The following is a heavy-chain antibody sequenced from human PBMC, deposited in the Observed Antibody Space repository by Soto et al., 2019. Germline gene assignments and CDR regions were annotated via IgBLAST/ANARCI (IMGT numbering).Heavy chain of an antibody. CDR2: INHSGST. J-gene: IGHJ3*02. V-gene: IGHV4-34*01. D-gene: IGHD1-26*01. CDR1: DEPFSGSY. Sequence: SETLSLTCDVPDEPFSGSYWSWIRQPPEKGLEWIGEINHSGSTNYNPSLMSRLTISMDRARKQVSLKLNSVTPADTAVYYCGRYPTGRWEKGFMVFDIWGQGTMVTVSS. CDR3: GRYPTGRWEKGFMVFDI.